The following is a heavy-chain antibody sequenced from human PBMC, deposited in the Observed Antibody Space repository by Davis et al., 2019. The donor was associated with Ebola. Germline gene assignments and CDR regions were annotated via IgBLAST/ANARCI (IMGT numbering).Heavy chain of an antibody. D-gene: IGHD2-21*02. J-gene: IGHJ3*01. CDR3: ASRYCGGDSCDPLVR. CDR2: ISGSSSYT. V-gene: IGHV3-11*06. CDR1: GFTFSDYY. Sequence: GESLKISCAASGFTFSDYYMSWIRQAPGKGLEWVSYISGSSSYTNYADSVKGRFTISRDNAKNSLYLQMNSLRAEDTAVYYCASRYCGGDSCDPLVRWGQGTMVTVSS.